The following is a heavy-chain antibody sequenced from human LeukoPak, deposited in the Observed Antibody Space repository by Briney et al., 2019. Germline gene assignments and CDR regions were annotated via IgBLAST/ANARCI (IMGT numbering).Heavy chain of an antibody. V-gene: IGHV3-23*01. Sequence: GGSLRLSCAVSRFTFSNYGMSWVRQAPGKGLEWVSAISGGGDITYYADSVKGRFTISRDNSKDTLFLQMHSLRPGDTAVYYCVREDTPATANYWGQGTLVTISS. CDR2: ISGGGDIT. CDR1: RFTFSNYG. J-gene: IGHJ4*02. CDR3: VREDTPATANY. D-gene: IGHD2-21*02.